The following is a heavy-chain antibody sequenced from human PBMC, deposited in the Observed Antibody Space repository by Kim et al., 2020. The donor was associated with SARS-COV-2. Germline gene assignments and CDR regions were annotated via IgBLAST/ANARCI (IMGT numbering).Heavy chain of an antibody. V-gene: IGHV3-7*03. J-gene: IGHJ5*02. CDR2: IKPDGSET. D-gene: IGHD4-17*01. CDR3: ARDEALRWANWVDP. Sequence: GGSLRLSCAVSGFTFSNYWMTWVRQAPGRGLEWVATIKPDGSETYYVDSVKGRFTISRDNAENSLFLQMNSLRAEDTAVYYCARDEALRWANWVDPWSQGTLLTVSS. CDR1: GFTFSNYW.